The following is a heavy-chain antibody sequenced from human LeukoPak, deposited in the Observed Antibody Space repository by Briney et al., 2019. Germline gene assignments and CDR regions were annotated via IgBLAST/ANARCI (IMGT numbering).Heavy chain of an antibody. CDR3: AKAAYDSSGYYYEIYYYYGMDV. Sequence: GGSLRLSCAASGFTFDDYAMPWVRQAPGKGLEWVSGISWNSGSIGYADSVKGRFTISRDNAKNSLYLQMNSLRAEDTALYYCAKAAYDSSGYYYEIYYYYGMDVWGQGTTVTVSS. CDR1: GFTFDDYA. J-gene: IGHJ6*02. D-gene: IGHD3-22*01. V-gene: IGHV3-9*01. CDR2: ISWNSGSI.